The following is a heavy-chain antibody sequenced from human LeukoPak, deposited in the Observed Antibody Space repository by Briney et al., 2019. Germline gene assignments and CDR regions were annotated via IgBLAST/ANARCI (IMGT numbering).Heavy chain of an antibody. CDR2: IYYSGGT. V-gene: IGHV4-59*08. CDR3: ARHRGYYDSSGRFDY. Sequence: PSETLSLTCTVSGGSISSYYWSWIRQPPGKGLEWIGYIYYSGGTNYNPSLKSRVTISVDTSKNQFSLKLSSVTAADTAVYYCARHRGYYDSSGRFDYWGQGTLVTVSS. D-gene: IGHD3-22*01. CDR1: GGSISSYY. J-gene: IGHJ4*02.